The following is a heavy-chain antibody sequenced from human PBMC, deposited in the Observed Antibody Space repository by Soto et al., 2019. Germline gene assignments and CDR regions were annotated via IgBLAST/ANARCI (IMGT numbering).Heavy chain of an antibody. CDR2: ISTNGGST. CDR3: ARDVPPRYSSSWYGGEFDY. Sequence: PGGSLRLSCSASGFTFSSYAMHWVRQAPGKGLEYVSSISTNGGSTYYADSVKGRFTISRDNSKNTLYLQMNSLRAEDTAVYYCARDVPPRYSSSWYGGEFDYWGQGTRVTVSS. J-gene: IGHJ4*02. CDR1: GFTFSSYA. D-gene: IGHD6-13*01. V-gene: IGHV3-64*04.